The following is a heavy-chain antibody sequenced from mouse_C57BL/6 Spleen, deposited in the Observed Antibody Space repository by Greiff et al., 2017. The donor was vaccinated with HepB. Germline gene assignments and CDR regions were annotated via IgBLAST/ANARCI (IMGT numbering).Heavy chain of an antibody. CDR3: ARPYYGSSSYYFDY. Sequence: VQLQQSGAELARPGASVKLSCKASGYTFTSYGISWVKQRTGQGLEWIGEIYPRSGNTYYNEKFKGKATLTADKSSSTAYMELRSLTSEDSAVYFCARPYYGSSSYYFDYWGQGTTLTVSS. D-gene: IGHD1-1*01. J-gene: IGHJ2*01. V-gene: IGHV1-81*01. CDR2: IYPRSGNT. CDR1: GYTFTSYG.